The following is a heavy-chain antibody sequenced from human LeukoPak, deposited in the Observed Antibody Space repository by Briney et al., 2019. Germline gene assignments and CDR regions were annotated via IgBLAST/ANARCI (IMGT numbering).Heavy chain of an antibody. CDR1: GGSISSYY. CDR3: ARVKSTVTQGYFDY. V-gene: IGHV4-59*01. CDR2: IYYSGAT. D-gene: IGHD4-17*01. Sequence: KSSETLSLTCTVSGGSISSYYWSWIRQPPGKGLEWIGYIYYSGATNYNPSLKSRVTISVDTSKNQFSLKLSSVTAADTAVYYCARVKSTVTQGYFDYWGQGTLVTVSS. J-gene: IGHJ4*02.